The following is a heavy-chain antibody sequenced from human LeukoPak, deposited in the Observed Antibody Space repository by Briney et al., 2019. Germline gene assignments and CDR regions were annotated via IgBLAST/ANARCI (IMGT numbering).Heavy chain of an antibody. D-gene: IGHD3-10*01. CDR2: ISYDGSNK. CDR3: AKDRGTYYYYYYYGMDV. J-gene: IGHJ6*02. V-gene: IGHV3-30*18. Sequence: GGSLRLSCAASGFTFSSYGMHWVRQAPGKGLEWVAVISYDGSNKYYADSVKGRFTISRDNSKNTLYLQMNSLRAEDTAVYYCAKDRGTYYYYYYYGMDVWGQGTTVTVSS. CDR1: GFTFSSYG.